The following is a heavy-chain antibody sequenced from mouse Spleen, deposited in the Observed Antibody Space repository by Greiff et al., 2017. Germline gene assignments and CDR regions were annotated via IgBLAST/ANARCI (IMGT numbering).Heavy chain of an antibody. V-gene: IGHV14-1*02. J-gene: IGHJ4*01. Sequence: EVKLQESGAELVRPGALVKLSCKASGFNIKDYYMHWVKQRPEQGLEWIGWIDPENGNTIYDPKFQGKASITADTSSNTAYLQLSSLTSEDTAVYYCARDYGSSFYAMDYWGQGTSVTVSS. CDR2: IDPENGNT. D-gene: IGHD1-1*01. CDR1: GFNIKDYY. CDR3: ARDYGSSFYAMDY.